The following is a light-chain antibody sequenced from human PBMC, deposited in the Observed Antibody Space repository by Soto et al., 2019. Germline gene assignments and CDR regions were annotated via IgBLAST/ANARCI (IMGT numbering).Light chain of an antibody. V-gene: IGKV2-30*01. J-gene: IGKJ1*01. CDR3: MQGTHWPRT. CDR2: KVS. Sequence: DVLLTQSPLSLPVTLGQPASISCRSSHSLVYCDGDTYLSWFQQRPGQSPRRLIYKVSNRDSGVPDRFSGSGSATDFTLKISRVEAEDVGVYYCMQGTHWPRTFGQGTKVEIK. CDR1: HSLVYCDGDTY.